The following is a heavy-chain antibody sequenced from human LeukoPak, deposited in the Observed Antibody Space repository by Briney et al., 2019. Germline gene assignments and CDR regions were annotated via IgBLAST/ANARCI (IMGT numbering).Heavy chain of an antibody. CDR3: ARDEPRIAVS. V-gene: IGHV1-69*05. CDR1: GGTFSSYA. Sequence: GSSVKVSCKASGGTFSSYAISWVRQALGQGLEWMGGIIPILGTANYAQKFQGRVTITTDESTSTAYMELSSLRSEGTAVYYCARDEPRIAVSWGQGTLVTVSS. CDR2: IIPILGTA. D-gene: IGHD6-19*01. J-gene: IGHJ4*02.